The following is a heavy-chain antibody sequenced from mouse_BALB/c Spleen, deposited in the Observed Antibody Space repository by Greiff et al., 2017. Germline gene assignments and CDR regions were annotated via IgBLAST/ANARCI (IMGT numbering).Heavy chain of an antibody. D-gene: IGHD1-1*02. V-gene: IGHV5-12-2*01. CDR2: ISNGGGST. CDR3: ARLDGPYGIYYAMDY. J-gene: IGHJ4*01. Sequence: EVKLQESGGGLVQPGGSLKLSCAASGFTFSSYTMSWVRQTPEKRLEWVAYISNGGGSTYYPDTVKGRFTISRDNAKNTLYLQMSSLKSEDTAMYYCARLDGPYGIYYAMDYWGQGTSVTVSS. CDR1: GFTFSSYT.